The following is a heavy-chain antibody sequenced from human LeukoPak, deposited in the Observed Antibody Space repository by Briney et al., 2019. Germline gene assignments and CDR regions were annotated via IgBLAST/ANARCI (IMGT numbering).Heavy chain of an antibody. CDR3: ARAGPSDYDILTGYLPPGYFDY. CDR2: IYYSGST. V-gene: IGHV4-59*01. CDR1: GGSISSYY. D-gene: IGHD3-9*01. J-gene: IGHJ4*02. Sequence: SETLSLTCTVSGGSISSYYWSWVRQPPGKGLEWIGYIYYSGSTNYNPSLTSRVTISVDTSKPQFSLKLSSVTAADTAVYYCARAGPSDYDILTGYLPPGYFDYWGQGTLVTVSS.